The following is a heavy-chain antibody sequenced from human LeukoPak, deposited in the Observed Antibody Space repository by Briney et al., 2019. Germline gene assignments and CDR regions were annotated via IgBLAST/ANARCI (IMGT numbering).Heavy chain of an antibody. J-gene: IGHJ4*02. CDR2: INHSGST. D-gene: IGHD4-17*01. V-gene: IGHV4-34*01. Sequence: SETLSPTCAVYGGSFSGYYWSWIRQPPGKGLEWIGEINHSGSTNYNPSLKSRVTISVDTSKNQFSLKLSSVTAADTAVYYCARGPPTVTTYGSLFFYWGQGTLVTVSS. CDR3: ARGPPTVTTYGSLFFY. CDR1: GGSFSGYY.